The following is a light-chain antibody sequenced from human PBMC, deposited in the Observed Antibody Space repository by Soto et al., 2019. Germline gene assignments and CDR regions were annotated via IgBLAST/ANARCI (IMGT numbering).Light chain of an antibody. J-gene: IGKJ5*01. Sequence: DIQMTQSPSAVSAFVGDRVTITCRASHGISSLAWYQRKPGRAPKLLIFGASSLQSGVPSRFSGSGSGTDLTLTISSLQPEDFATYYCQQANSFPITFGQGTRLEIK. CDR1: HGISS. CDR2: GAS. V-gene: IGKV1D-12*01. CDR3: QQANSFPIT.